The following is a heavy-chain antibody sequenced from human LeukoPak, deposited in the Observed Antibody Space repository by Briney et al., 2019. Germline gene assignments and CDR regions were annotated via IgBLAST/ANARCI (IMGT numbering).Heavy chain of an antibody. J-gene: IGHJ4*02. CDR1: GFTFSSYS. V-gene: IGHV3-21*01. CDR3: ARDRMRGVAGMSYFDY. D-gene: IGHD6-19*01. CDR2: ISSSSSYI. Sequence: GGSLRLSCAASGFTFSSYSMNWVRQAPGKGREWVSSISSSSSYIYYADSVKGRFTISRDNAKNSLYLQMNSLRAEDTAVYYCARDRMRGVAGMSYFDYWGQGTLVTVSS.